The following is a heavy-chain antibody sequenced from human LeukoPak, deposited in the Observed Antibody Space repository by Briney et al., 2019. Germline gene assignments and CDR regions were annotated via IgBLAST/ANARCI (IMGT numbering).Heavy chain of an antibody. Sequence: ASVKVSCKASGGTFSSCAISWVRQAPGQGLEWMGGIIPIFGTANYAQKFQGRVTITTDESTSTAYMELSSLRSEDTAVYYCARNSGSYYGYFDYWGQGTLVTVSS. V-gene: IGHV1-69*05. CDR3: ARNSGSYYGYFDY. D-gene: IGHD1-26*01. J-gene: IGHJ4*02. CDR2: IIPIFGTA. CDR1: GGTFSSCA.